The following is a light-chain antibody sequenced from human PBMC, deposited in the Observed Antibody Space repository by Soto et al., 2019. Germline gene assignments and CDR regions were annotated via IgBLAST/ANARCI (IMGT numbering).Light chain of an antibody. J-gene: IGKJ1*01. CDR1: QSVGSSY. V-gene: IGKV3-20*01. CDR2: GAS. CDR3: QQYGSSPWT. Sequence: EIGLTQSPGTLSLSPGERATLSCRASQSVGSSYLAWYQQKPGHAPRLLIYGASSRATGIPDRFSGSGSGTDFTLTISSLEPEDFAVYYCQQYGSSPWTFCQGTKVDI.